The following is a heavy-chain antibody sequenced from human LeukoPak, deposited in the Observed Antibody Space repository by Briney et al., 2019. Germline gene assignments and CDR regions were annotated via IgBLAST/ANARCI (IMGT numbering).Heavy chain of an antibody. CDR3: AKGFYDSSGYYLSFGAFDI. D-gene: IGHD3-22*01. CDR2: ISGSGGST. Sequence: GGSLRLSCAASGFTFSSYGMHWVRQAPGKGLEWVSAISGSGGSTYYADSVKGRFTISRDNSKNTLYLQMNSLRAEDTAVYYCAKGFYDSSGYYLSFGAFDIWGQGTMVTVSS. V-gene: IGHV3-23*01. J-gene: IGHJ3*02. CDR1: GFTFSSYG.